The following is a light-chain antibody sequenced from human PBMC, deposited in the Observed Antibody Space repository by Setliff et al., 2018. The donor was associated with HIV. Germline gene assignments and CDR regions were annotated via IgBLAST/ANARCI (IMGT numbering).Light chain of an antibody. CDR1: SSDVGVYNY. J-gene: IGLJ1*01. CDR2: DVS. V-gene: IGLV2-11*01. Sequence: QSAPAQPRSVSGSPGQSVTISCTGTSSDVGVYNYVSWYQQHPGKAPKLMIYDVSERPSGVPDRFSGPKSGNTASLTISGLQAEDEADYYCCSYAGRYTYVFGTGTKVTVL. CDR3: CSYAGRYTYV.